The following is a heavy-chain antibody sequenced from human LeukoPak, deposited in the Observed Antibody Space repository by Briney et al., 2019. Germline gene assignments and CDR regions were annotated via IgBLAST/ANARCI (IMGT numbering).Heavy chain of an antibody. V-gene: IGHV3-7*01. CDR3: ARQGVVPENIDS. CDR1: GFTFSNYW. D-gene: IGHD2-2*01. J-gene: IGHJ4*02. CDR2: IKQDGSEK. Sequence: GGSLRLSCAASGFTFSNYWMIWVRQAPGKGLEGVANIKQDGSEKYYVDSVKGRFTISRDNAKNSLFLQMNSLRAEDTAVYYCARQGVVPENIDSWGQGTLITVSS.